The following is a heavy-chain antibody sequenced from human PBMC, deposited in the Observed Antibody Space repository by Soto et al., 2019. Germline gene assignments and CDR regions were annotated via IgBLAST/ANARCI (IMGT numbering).Heavy chain of an antibody. CDR2: IKSKTDGGTT. J-gene: IGHJ3*02. CDR1: GFTFSNAW. V-gene: IGHV3-15*01. Sequence: GGSLRLSCAASGFTFSNAWMSWVRQAPGKGLEWVGRIKSKTDGGTTDYAAPVKGRFTISRDDSKNTLYLQMNSLKTEDAAVYYCTTEGTGDDAFDIWGQGTRVTVSS. CDR3: TTEGTGDDAFDI. D-gene: IGHD7-27*01.